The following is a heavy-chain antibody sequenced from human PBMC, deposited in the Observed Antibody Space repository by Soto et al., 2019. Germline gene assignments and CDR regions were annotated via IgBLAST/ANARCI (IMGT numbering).Heavy chain of an antibody. V-gene: IGHV4-4*09. CDR1: GGSIISYY. Sequence: SEPLSLTCTVSGGSIISYYWSWIRQPPGKGLEWIGYISDSGSTNYNPSLKSRFTISVDTSKNQFSLNLSFVTAADTAVYYCATMGTPATGLYYFDYWGQGTLVTVSS. CDR2: ISDSGST. J-gene: IGHJ4*02. D-gene: IGHD1-7*01. CDR3: ATMGTPATGLYYFDY.